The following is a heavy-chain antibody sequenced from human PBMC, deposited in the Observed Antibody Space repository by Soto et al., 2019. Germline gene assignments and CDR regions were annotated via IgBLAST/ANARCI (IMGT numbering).Heavy chain of an antibody. CDR1: GGTFSSYA. CDR2: IIPIFGTA. D-gene: IGHD5-18*01. CDR3: ARVTPPVEDTATGTDSYYYYGMDV. J-gene: IGHJ6*02. V-gene: IGHV1-69*13. Sequence: SVKVSCKASGGTFSSYAISWVRQAPGQGLEWMGGIIPIFGTANYAQKFQGRVTITADESTSTAYMELSSLRSEDTAVYYCARVTPPVEDTATGTDSYYYYGMDVWGQGTTVTVSS.